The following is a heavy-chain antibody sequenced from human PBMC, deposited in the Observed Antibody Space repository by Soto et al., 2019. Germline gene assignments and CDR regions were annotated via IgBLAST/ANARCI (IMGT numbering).Heavy chain of an antibody. CDR3: ARHTHDCGGDCYNPGPLFDY. J-gene: IGHJ4*02. CDR1: GGSISSYY. CDR2: IYYSGST. D-gene: IGHD2-21*02. V-gene: IGHV4-59*01. Sequence: KPSETLSLTCTVSGGSISSYYWSWIRQPPGKGLEWIGYIYYSGSTNYNPSLKSRVTISVDTSKNQFSLKLSSVTAADTAVYYCARHTHDCGGDCYNPGPLFDYWGQGTLVTVSS.